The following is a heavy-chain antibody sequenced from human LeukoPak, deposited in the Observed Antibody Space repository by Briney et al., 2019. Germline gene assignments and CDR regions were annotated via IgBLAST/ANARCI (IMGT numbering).Heavy chain of an antibody. J-gene: IGHJ5*02. CDR2: ISSSGSTI. CDR1: GFTFSSYE. V-gene: IGHV3-48*03. D-gene: IGHD4-17*01. CDR3: AKEGANYGDYRSWFDP. Sequence: PGGSLRLSCAASGFTFSSYEMNWVRQAPGKGLEWVSYISSSGSTIYYADSVKGRFTISRDNAKNSLYLQMNSLRAEDTAAYYCAKEGANYGDYRSWFDPWGQGTLVTVSS.